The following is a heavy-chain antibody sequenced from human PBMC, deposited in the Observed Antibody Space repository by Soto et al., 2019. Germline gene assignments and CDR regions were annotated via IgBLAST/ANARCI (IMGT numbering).Heavy chain of an antibody. J-gene: IGHJ4*02. CDR2: ISYDGSNK. CDR1: GFPFSSYG. D-gene: IGHD2-15*01. Sequence: QVQLVESGGGVVQPGRSLRLSCAASGFPFSSYGMHWVRQAPGKGLEWVAHISYDGSNKQYTDSVKGRLTISRDNSKNMSYLPMSSLRAEDTAVYYCAGGQYSFASCCQGTPVSVSS. CDR3: AGGQYSFAS. V-gene: IGHV3-30*03.